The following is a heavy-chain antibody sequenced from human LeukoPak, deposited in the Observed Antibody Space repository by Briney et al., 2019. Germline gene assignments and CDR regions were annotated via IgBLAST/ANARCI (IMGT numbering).Heavy chain of an antibody. CDR1: GFTFSSYW. J-gene: IGHJ4*02. V-gene: IGHV3-7*04. D-gene: IGHD2-21*02. CDR3: ARGPSYCGGDCYPVLFDY. Sequence: GSLRLSCAASGFTFSSYWMSWVRPAPGKGREWVANINPDGSEKYYVDSVKGRFTISRDNARNTLYLKMNSLRAQDTAMYYCARGPSYCGGDCYPVLFDYWGQGTLVTVSS. CDR2: INPDGSEK.